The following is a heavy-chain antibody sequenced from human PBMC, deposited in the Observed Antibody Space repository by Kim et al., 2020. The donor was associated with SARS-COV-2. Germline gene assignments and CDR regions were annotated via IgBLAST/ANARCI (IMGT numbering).Heavy chain of an antibody. CDR1: GYTLTELS. CDR3: ATVGAHYDSSGYYYAQKNGRGAYYYYGMDV. CDR2: FDPEDGET. D-gene: IGHD3-22*01. J-gene: IGHJ6*02. V-gene: IGHV1-24*01. Sequence: ASVKVSCKVSGYTLTELSMHWVRQAPGKGLEWMGGFDPEDGETIYAQKFQGRVTMTEDTSTDTAYMELSSLRSEDTAVYYCATVGAHYDSSGYYYAQKNGRGAYYYYGMDVWGQGTTVTVSS.